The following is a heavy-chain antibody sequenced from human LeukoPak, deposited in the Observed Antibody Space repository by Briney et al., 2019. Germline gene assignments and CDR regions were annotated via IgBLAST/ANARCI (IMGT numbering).Heavy chain of an antibody. D-gene: IGHD5/OR15-5a*01. Sequence: SQTLSLTCTVSGGSISSGGHSWSWIRQRPAKGLEWIGYIYFSGSAYYNPSLESRVTISKDTSKNQFSLKLTSVTAADTAVYYCARGSLRLFDYWGQGTLVTVSS. CDR3: ARGSLRLFDY. CDR2: IYFSGSA. J-gene: IGHJ4*02. CDR1: GGSISSGGHS. V-gene: IGHV4-31*03.